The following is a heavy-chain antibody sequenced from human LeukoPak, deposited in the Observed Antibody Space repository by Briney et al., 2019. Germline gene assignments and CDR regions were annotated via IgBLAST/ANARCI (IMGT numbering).Heavy chain of an antibody. Sequence: SVKVSCKASGGTFSSYAISWVRQAPGQGLEWMGGIIPIFGTANYAQKFQGRVTITTDESTSTAYMELSSLRSEDTAVYYCAREVHSSSSNGAWFDPWGQGTLVTVSS. V-gene: IGHV1-69*05. CDR2: IIPIFGTA. CDR3: AREVHSSSSNGAWFDP. D-gene: IGHD6-6*01. CDR1: GGTFSSYA. J-gene: IGHJ5*02.